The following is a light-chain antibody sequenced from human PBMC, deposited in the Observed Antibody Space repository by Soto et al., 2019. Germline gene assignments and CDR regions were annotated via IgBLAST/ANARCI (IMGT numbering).Light chain of an antibody. CDR1: QSISSW. Sequence: DIQMTQSPSTLSASVGDRVTITCRASQSISSWLAWYQQKPGKAPKLLIYKASSLESGVPSRFSGSGSGTEFTLTISSLQPDDFATYYCQQYNNYLGTFGQGTKVES. CDR2: KAS. CDR3: QQYNNYLGT. V-gene: IGKV1-5*03. J-gene: IGKJ1*01.